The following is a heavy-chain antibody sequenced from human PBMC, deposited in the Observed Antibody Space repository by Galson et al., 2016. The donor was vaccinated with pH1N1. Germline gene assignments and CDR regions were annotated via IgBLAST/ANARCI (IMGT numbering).Heavy chain of an antibody. V-gene: IGHV3-30-3*01. CDR1: GFTFSHYA. D-gene: IGHD4-17*01. CDR2: ISYVESNK. CDR3: ARDHVYGDYFERFFDL. Sequence: SLRLSCAASGFTFSHYAMHWVRQAPGKGLEWVAVISYVESNKDYADSVKGRFTVSRDNSNNTLYLQMNSLRAEETALYYCARDHVYGDYFERFFDLWGRGTLVTVSS. J-gene: IGHJ2*01.